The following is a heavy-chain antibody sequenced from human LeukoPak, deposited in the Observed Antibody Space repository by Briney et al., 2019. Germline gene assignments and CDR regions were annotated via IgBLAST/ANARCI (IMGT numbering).Heavy chain of an antibody. V-gene: IGHV3-13*04. D-gene: IGHD2-15*01. J-gene: IGHJ6*02. CDR2: IDKAGGT. CDR3: AKIMGYCSGGSCLPVYGMDV. CDR1: GFTFSSYD. Sequence: PGGSLRLSCAVSGFTFSSYDMHWVRQAPGKGLEWVSGIDKAGGTYYPGSVKVRFTISIENAKNSLYLQMNSLRAEDTAVYYCAKIMGYCSGGSCLPVYGMDVWGQGTTVTVSS.